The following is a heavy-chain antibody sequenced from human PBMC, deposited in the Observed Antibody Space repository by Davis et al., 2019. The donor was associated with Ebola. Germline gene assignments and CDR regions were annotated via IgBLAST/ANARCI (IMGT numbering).Heavy chain of an antibody. D-gene: IGHD4-17*01. CDR3: ARPITTTVTTVDY. J-gene: IGHJ4*02. V-gene: IGHV3-30*01. Sequence: SVKGRFTISRDNSKNTLYLQMYSLRAEDTAVYYCARPITTTVTTVDYWGQGTLVTVSS.